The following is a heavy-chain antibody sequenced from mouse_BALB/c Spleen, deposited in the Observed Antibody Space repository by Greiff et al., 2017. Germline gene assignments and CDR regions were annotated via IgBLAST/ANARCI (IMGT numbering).Heavy chain of an antibody. D-gene: IGHD2-1*01. CDR2: IWSGGST. CDR1: GFSLTSYG. Sequence: QVQLQQSGPGLVQPSQSLSITCTVSGFSLTSYGVHWVRQSPGKGLEWLGVIWSGGSTDYNAAFISRLSISKDNSKSQVFFKMNSLQADDTAIYYCARSYGNPPWFAYWGQGTLVTVSA. V-gene: IGHV2-4-1*01. CDR3: ARSYGNPPWFAY. J-gene: IGHJ3*01.